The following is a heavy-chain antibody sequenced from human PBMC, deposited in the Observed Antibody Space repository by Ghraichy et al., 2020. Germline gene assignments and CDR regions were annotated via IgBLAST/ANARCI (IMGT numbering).Heavy chain of an antibody. J-gene: IGHJ5*02. Sequence: ETLSLTCAASGFTFSSYSMNWVRQAPGKGLEWVSYISSSSSTIYYADSVKGRFTISRDNAKNSLYLQMNSLRAEDTAVYYCARDRGMTTVTTGWFDPWAREPWSPSPQ. V-gene: IGHV3-48*04. CDR3: ARDRGMTTVTTGWFDP. D-gene: IGHD4-17*01. CDR1: GFTFSSYS. CDR2: ISSSSSTI.